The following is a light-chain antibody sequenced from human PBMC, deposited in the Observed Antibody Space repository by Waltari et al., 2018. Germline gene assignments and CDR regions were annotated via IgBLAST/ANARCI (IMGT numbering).Light chain of an antibody. CDR1: QSLLHSDGKTY. Sequence: DIVMTQTPLSLSVTPGQPASISCKSSQSLLHSDGKTYLFWYLQKPGQSPQLLIYEVSSRFSGVPDRFSGSGSGTDFTLTISSLEPEDLGVYYCQQRGNWPITFGQGTRLEI. J-gene: IGKJ5*01. CDR3: QQRGNWPIT. V-gene: IGKV2-29*02. CDR2: EVS.